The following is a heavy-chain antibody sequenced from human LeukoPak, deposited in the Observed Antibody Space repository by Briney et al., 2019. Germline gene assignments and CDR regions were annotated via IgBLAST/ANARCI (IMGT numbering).Heavy chain of an antibody. Sequence: SVKVSCKASGGTFSSYAISWVRQAPGQGLEWMGGIIPIFGTANYAQKFHGRVTITADESTSTAYMELSSLRSEDTAVYYCARDTRNTIFGVVIPNWFDPWGQGTLVTVSS. CDR1: GGTFSSYA. V-gene: IGHV1-69*01. J-gene: IGHJ5*02. CDR3: ARDTRNTIFGVVIPNWFDP. D-gene: IGHD3-3*01. CDR2: IIPIFGTA.